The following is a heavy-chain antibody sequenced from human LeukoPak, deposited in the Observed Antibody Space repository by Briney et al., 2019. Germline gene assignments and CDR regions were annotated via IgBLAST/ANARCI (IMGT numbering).Heavy chain of an antibody. D-gene: IGHD3-9*01. J-gene: IGHJ3*02. CDR2: IYYSGST. CDR3: ARSYYDILTGADAFDI. Sequence: SETLSLTCTVSGGSISSYYWSWIRQPPGEGLEWIGYIYYSGSTNYNPSLKSRVTISVDTSKNQFSLKLSSVTAADTAVYYCARSYYDILTGADAFDIWGQGTMVTVSS. CDR1: GGSISSYY. V-gene: IGHV4-59*01.